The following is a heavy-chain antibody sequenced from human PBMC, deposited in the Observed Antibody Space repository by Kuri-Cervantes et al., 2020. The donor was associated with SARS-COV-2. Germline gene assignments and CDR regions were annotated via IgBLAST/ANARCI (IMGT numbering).Heavy chain of an antibody. J-gene: IGHJ2*01. V-gene: IGHV5-51*01. Sequence: GGSLRLSCKGSGYSFTSYWSGWVRQMPGKGLEWMGIIYPGDSDTRYSPSFQGQVTISADKSISTAYLQWSSLKASNTAMYYCAIRIGYCSSTSCAHTGYSSSWAYWYFDLWGRGTLVTVSS. CDR2: IYPGDSDT. D-gene: IGHD2-2*01. CDR3: AIRIGYCSSTSCAHTGYSSSWAYWYFDL. CDR1: GYSFTSYW.